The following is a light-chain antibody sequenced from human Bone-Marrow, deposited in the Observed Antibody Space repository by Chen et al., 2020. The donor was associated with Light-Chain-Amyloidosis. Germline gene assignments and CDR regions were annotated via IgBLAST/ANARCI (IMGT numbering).Light chain of an antibody. J-gene: IGLJ2*01. V-gene: IGLV3-25*03. CDR2: RDT. Sequence: SYELPQPPSLSVSSGQTARITCSGDDLPTKYAYCYQQKPGQAPVLVIHRDTERPSGISERFSGPSSGTTATLTISGVQAEDEADYHCQSADSSGTYEVIFGGGTKLTVL. CDR3: QSADSSGTYEVI. CDR1: DLPTKY.